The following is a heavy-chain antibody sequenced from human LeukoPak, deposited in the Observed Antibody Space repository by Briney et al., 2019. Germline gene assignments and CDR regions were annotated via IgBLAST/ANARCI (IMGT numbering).Heavy chain of an antibody. J-gene: IGHJ4*02. CDR3: ARSGGGVGSCYEGHSYFDD. CDR2: INPNSGGT. Sequence: ASVKVSCKASGYTFTGYYMHWVRQAPGQGLEWMGWINPNSGGTNYAQKFQGRVTMTRDTSISTAYMELSRLRSDDTAVYYCARSGGGVGSCYEGHSYFDDSGQGTLV. D-gene: IGHD3-16*01. V-gene: IGHV1-2*02. CDR1: GYTFTGYY.